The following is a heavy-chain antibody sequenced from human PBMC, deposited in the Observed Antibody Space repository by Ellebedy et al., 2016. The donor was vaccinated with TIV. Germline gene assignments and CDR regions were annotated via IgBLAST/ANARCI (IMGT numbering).Heavy chain of an antibody. V-gene: IGHV3-53*01. J-gene: IGHJ6*02. CDR2: ISAGGNT. CDR1: GFTVSSSY. Sequence: GGSLRLSCAASGFTVSSSYMNWVRQAPGKGLEWVSGISAGGNTYYADSVKGRLTISRDNSKDTLYLQMNSLRAGDTAVYYCAKLGFDILTGSGGMDVWGQGTTVTVSS. CDR3: AKLGFDILTGSGGMDV. D-gene: IGHD3-9*01.